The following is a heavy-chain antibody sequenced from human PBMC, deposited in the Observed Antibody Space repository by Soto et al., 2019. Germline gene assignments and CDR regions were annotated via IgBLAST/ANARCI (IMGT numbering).Heavy chain of an antibody. CDR3: AKVATNIAVTTDDAFDV. CDR1: GFTFNIYA. D-gene: IGHD6-19*01. V-gene: IGHV3-23*01. J-gene: IGHJ3*01. Sequence: GGSLRLSCSASGFTFNIYALNWVRQAPGKGLEWVSGISGSGGATHYADSVKGRFTISRDNSKNMQYLQMSSLRAEDTAIYYCAKVATNIAVTTDDAFDVWGQGTMVTVSS. CDR2: ISGSGGAT.